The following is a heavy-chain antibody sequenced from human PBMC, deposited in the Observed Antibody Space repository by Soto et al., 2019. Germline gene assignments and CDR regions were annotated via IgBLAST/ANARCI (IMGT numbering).Heavy chain of an antibody. CDR2: ISAYNGNT. CDR3: ARGAPYSSSSDWFDP. Sequence: ASVKVSCKASGYTFTSYGISWVRQAPGQGLEWMGWISAYNGNTNYAQKLQGRVTMTTDTSTSTAYMELRSLRSDDTAVYYCARGAPYSSSSDWFDPWGRGTLVTVSS. D-gene: IGHD6-13*01. CDR1: GYTFTSYG. J-gene: IGHJ5*02. V-gene: IGHV1-18*01.